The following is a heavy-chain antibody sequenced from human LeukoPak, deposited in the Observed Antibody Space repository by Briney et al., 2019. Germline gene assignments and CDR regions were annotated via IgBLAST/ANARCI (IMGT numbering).Heavy chain of an antibody. Sequence: GGSLRLSCAASGFTFSSYSMNWVRQAPGKGLEWVSSISSSSSYIYYADSVKGRFTISRDNAKNSLYLQMNSLRAEDTAVYYCGRGGRISGTSRYYYYYYMDVWGKGTTVTVSS. J-gene: IGHJ6*03. CDR2: ISSSSSYI. CDR3: GRGGRISGTSRYYYYYYMDV. V-gene: IGHV3-21*01. D-gene: IGHD1-14*01. CDR1: GFTFSSYS.